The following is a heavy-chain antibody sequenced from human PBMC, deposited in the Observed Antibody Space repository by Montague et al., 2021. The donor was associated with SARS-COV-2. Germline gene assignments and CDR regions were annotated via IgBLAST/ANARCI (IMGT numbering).Heavy chain of an antibody. J-gene: IGHJ5*02. Sequence: SETLSLTCTVSGGSISSYYWSWIRQPPGKGLEWIGYIYYSGSTNYNPSLKSRVTISVDTSKNQFSLKLSSVTAADTAVYYCARALYCSGGSCYPNWFDPWGLGTLVTVSS. V-gene: IGHV4-59*01. D-gene: IGHD2-15*01. CDR3: ARALYCSGGSCYPNWFDP. CDR1: GGSISSYY. CDR2: IYYSGST.